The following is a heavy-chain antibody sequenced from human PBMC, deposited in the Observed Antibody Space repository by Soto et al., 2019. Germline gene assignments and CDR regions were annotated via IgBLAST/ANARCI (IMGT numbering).Heavy chain of an antibody. CDR3: ARDEEDANLMIVVLPGDY. J-gene: IGHJ4*02. D-gene: IGHD2-21*01. Sequence: QVQLVQSRGEVKKPGASVKVSCKASGYRFSRYGINWVRQAPGQGLEWMGWISTYDGNTQYAPKFQGRVSMTIDTSTTTAYLELRSLTSDDTAVYYCARDEEDANLMIVVLPGDYWGQGTLVSVSS. V-gene: IGHV1-18*01. CDR2: ISTYDGNT. CDR1: GYRFSRYG.